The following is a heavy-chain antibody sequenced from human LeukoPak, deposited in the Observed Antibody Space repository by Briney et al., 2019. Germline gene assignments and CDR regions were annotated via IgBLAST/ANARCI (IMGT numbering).Heavy chain of an antibody. D-gene: IGHD3-10*01. Sequence: RAGGSLRLSCAASGFTFSSFAMTWVRQAPGKGLEWVSGFDGNGPNTYYADSVKGRWTISRDNSKNTLYLQMNSLRAEDTAVYYCAKEVLLSHWGQGTLVTVSS. V-gene: IGHV3-23*01. J-gene: IGHJ4*02. CDR2: FDGNGPNT. CDR3: AKEVLLSH. CDR1: GFTFSSFA.